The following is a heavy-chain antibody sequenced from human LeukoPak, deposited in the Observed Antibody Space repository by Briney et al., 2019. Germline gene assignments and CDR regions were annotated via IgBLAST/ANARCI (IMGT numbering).Heavy chain of an antibody. V-gene: IGHV3-48*01. CDR1: GFTISTYT. D-gene: IGHD3-22*01. CDR3: ARETYFYDSSGYPHNYFDY. Sequence: GGSLRLSCAASGFTISTYTMNWVRQVPGKGLEWLFYFNSRDGSIDYADSVQGRFTISRDNAKNSLYLQMNSLRAEDTAVYYCARETYFYDSSGYPHNYFDYWGQGNLVTVSS. J-gene: IGHJ4*02. CDR2: FNSRDGSI.